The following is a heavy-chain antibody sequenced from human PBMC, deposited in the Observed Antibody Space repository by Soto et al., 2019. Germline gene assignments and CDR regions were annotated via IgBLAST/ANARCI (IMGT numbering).Heavy chain of an antibody. CDR2: TYYRSKWYY. J-gene: IGHJ4*01. V-gene: IGHV6-1*01. CDR1: GDSVSSNSAG. Sequence: SQTLSLTCAITGDSVSSNSAGWSWVRQSPSRGLEWLGKTYYRSKWYYEYAVSVRGRITINPDTSKNQYSLQLNSVTPEDTAVYFCARGEQYSGRIFDYWGQGTLVTVSS. D-gene: IGHD1-26*01. CDR3: ARGEQYSGRIFDY.